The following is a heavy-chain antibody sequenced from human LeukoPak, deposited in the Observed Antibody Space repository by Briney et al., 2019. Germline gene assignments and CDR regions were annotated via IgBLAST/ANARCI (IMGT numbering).Heavy chain of an antibody. CDR1: GFTVSSNY. D-gene: IGHD6-19*01. J-gene: IGHJ5*02. V-gene: IGHV3-66*01. Sequence: GGSLRLSCAASGFTVSSNYMSWVRQAPGKGLEWVSVIYSGGSTYYADSVKGRFTISRDNSKNTLYLQMNSLRAEDTAVYYCAREGRSSGWDTRNRFDPWGQGTLVTVSS. CDR2: IYSGGST. CDR3: AREGRSSGWDTRNRFDP.